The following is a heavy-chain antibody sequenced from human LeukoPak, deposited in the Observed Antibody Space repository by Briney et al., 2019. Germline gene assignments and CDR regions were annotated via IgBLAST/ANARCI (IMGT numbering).Heavy chain of an antibody. CDR3: ARDNVWSSGYYSGDY. D-gene: IGHD3-22*01. CDR2: INPNSGGT. CDR1: GYTFTRYY. J-gene: IGHJ4*02. Sequence: GSVKAACKASGYTFTRYYMHWVRQAPGQGLEGMGWINPNSGGTNYAQEFEGRVTMTRDTSISTAYMELSRLRSDDTAVYYCARDNVWSSGYYSGDYWGQGTLVTVSS. V-gene: IGHV1-2*02.